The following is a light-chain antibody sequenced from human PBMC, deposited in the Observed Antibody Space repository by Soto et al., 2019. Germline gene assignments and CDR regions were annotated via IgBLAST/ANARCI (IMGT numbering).Light chain of an antibody. CDR2: GAS. J-gene: IGKJ1*01. CDR3: QQYGTSPPWT. Sequence: EIVLTQSPGTLSLSPGERGTLSCRASQSVSSSHLAWYQQKPGQAPRLLIYGASSRATGIPDRFSGSGSGTDFTLTISRLEPADFAVYYCQQYGTSPPWTFGQGTKVEVK. V-gene: IGKV3-20*01. CDR1: QSVSSSH.